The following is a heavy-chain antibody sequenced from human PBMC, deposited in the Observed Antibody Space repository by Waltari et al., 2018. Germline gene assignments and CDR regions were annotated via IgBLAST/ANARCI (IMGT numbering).Heavy chain of an antibody. CDR2: IYYSGST. CDR3: ARGSSSWQNDY. Sequence: QLQLQESGPGLVKPSETLSLPCTVPGGSISSSIYYWGWIRQPPGKGLEWIGSIYYSGSTYYNPSLKSRVTISVDTSKNQFSLKLSSVTAADTAVYYCARGSSSWQNDYWGQGTLVTVSS. V-gene: IGHV4-39*01. J-gene: IGHJ4*02. D-gene: IGHD6-13*01. CDR1: GGSISSSIYY.